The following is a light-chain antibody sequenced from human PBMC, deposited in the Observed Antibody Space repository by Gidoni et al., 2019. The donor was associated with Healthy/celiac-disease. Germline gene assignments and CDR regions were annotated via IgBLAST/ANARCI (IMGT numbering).Light chain of an antibody. CDR2: GAS. Sequence: EIVLTQSPGTLSLSPGERATLSCRARQSVSSSYLAWYQQKPGQAPRLLIYGASSRATGIPDRFSGSGSGTDFTLTISRLDPEDFAVYYCQQYGSSRWTFGQGTKVEIK. V-gene: IGKV3-20*01. CDR3: QQYGSSRWT. J-gene: IGKJ1*01. CDR1: QSVSSSY.